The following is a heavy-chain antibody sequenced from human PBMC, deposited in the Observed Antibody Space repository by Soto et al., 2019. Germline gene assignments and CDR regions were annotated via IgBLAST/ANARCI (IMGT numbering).Heavy chain of an antibody. D-gene: IGHD3-10*01. CDR3: ARWFTYGNFDYFDY. CDR2: LDSGGSST. CDR1: GFTFSSYW. Sequence: GGSLRLSCAASGFTFSSYWMYWFRQAPGKGLVWVSRLDSGGSSTTYADSVKGRFTISRDNAKNMLYLQMNGLRAEDTAVYYCARWFTYGNFDYFDYWGQGTQVTVSS. V-gene: IGHV3-74*01. J-gene: IGHJ4*02.